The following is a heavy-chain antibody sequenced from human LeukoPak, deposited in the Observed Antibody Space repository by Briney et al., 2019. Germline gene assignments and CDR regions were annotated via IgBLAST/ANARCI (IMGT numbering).Heavy chain of an antibody. CDR2: INYSGDT. Sequence: SETLSLTCSVSGGSISSSSYCWGWIRQPPGKGLEWTGSINYSGDTYFNPSLKSRVTISVDTSKNQFSLTLGSVSATDTAVYYCVSPRGFSYGYFDYWGQGTLVTVSS. CDR1: GGSISSSSYC. J-gene: IGHJ4*02. CDR3: VSPRGFSYGYFDY. V-gene: IGHV4-39*01. D-gene: IGHD5-18*01.